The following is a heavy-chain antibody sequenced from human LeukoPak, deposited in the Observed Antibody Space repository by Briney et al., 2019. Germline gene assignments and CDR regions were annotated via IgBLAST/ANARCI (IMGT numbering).Heavy chain of an antibody. J-gene: IGHJ5*02. Sequence: GGSLRLSCTVSGFTVSSNSMSWVRQAPGKGLEWVSFIRYDGSNKYYADSVKGRFTISRDNSKNTLYLQMNSLRDEDTAVYYCTKDRSRQQMWGSVKKWFDPWGQGTLVTVSS. CDR1: GFTVSSNS. CDR2: IRYDGSNK. D-gene: IGHD6-13*01. CDR3: TKDRSRQQMWGSVKKWFDP. V-gene: IGHV3-30*02.